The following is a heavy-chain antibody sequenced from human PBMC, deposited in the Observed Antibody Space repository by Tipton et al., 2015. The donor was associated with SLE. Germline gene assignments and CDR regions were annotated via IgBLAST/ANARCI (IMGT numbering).Heavy chain of an antibody. D-gene: IGHD6-25*01. CDR2: IFLGDSDT. Sequence: QLVQSGAEVKKPGESLKISCKVSGYTFSTSWIGWVRQMSGKGLEWMGVIFLGDSDTRYSPSFQGQVTISADKSVTTAYLQWSSLKASDSAVYYGARQTAYSSVYYFDIWGRGTLVTVSS. CDR1: GYTFSTSW. V-gene: IGHV5-51*01. CDR3: ARQTAYSSVYYFDI. J-gene: IGHJ2*01.